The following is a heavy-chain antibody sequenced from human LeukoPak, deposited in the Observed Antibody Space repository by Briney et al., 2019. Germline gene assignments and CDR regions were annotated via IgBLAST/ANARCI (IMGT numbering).Heavy chain of an antibody. CDR3: TRSGYRHPYHFDS. CDR2: VYTGGGT. Sequence: GGSLRLSCAASGFTFSSYAMHSVRQAPGKGLEWVAVVYTGGGTDHADSVKGRFSISRDSSKNTVSLQMNNLRNEDTAIYYCTRSGYRHPYHFDSWGQGTLVIVSS. CDR1: GFTFSSYA. V-gene: IGHV3-53*01. D-gene: IGHD3-22*01. J-gene: IGHJ4*02.